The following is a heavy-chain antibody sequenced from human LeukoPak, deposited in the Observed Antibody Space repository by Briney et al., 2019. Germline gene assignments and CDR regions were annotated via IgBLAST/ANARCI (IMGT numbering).Heavy chain of an antibody. Sequence: ASVKVSCKASGYTFTSNDINWVRQATGQGLEWMGWINPNSGGTNYAQKFQGRVTMTRDTSISTAYMELSRLRSDDTAVYYCARDLPRHSSSWYRWFDPWGQGTLVTVSS. V-gene: IGHV1-2*02. CDR2: INPNSGGT. CDR3: ARDLPRHSSSWYRWFDP. CDR1: GYTFTSND. D-gene: IGHD6-13*01. J-gene: IGHJ5*02.